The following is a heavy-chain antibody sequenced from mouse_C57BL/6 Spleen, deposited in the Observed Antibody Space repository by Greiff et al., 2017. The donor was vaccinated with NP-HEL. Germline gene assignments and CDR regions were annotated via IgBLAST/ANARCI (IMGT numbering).Heavy chain of an antibody. J-gene: IGHJ2*01. CDR1: GYTFTSYW. V-gene: IGHV1-55*01. D-gene: IGHD2-5*01. CDR2: IYPGSGST. CDR3: ARVSYYSNLFDY. Sequence: VQLQQSGAELVKPGASVKMSCKASGYTFTSYWITWVKQRPGQGLEWIGDIYPGSGSTNYNEKFKSKATLTVDTSSSTAYMQLSSLTSEDSAVYYCARVSYYSNLFDYWGQSTTLTVSS.